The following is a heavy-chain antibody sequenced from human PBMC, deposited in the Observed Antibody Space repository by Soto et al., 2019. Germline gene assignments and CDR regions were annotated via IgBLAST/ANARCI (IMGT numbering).Heavy chain of an antibody. V-gene: IGHV3-11*05. D-gene: IGHD5-12*01. CDR2: ISSSSSYT. CDR1: GFTFSDYY. CDR3: ARDHHRYSGYDYVDY. Sequence: GGSPRLSFSAPGFTFSDYYMSWIRPAPVKGLDLVSYISSSSSYTNYADSVKGRFTISRDNAKNSLYLQMNSLRAEDTAVYYCARDHHRYSGYDYVDYWGQGTLVTVSS. J-gene: IGHJ4*02.